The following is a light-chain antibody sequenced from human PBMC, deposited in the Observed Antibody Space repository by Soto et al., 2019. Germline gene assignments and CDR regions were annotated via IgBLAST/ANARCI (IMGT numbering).Light chain of an antibody. CDR3: QQYNNWPPLT. CDR1: QSVSSN. CDR2: GAS. J-gene: IGKJ4*01. V-gene: IGKV3-15*01. Sequence: EIVMTQSPATLSVSPGERATLSCRASQSVSSNLAWYQQKPDQAPRLLIYGASTRATGIPARFSGSGSGTEFTLTISSLQSEDFEVYYCQQYNNWPPLTFGGGTKVEIK.